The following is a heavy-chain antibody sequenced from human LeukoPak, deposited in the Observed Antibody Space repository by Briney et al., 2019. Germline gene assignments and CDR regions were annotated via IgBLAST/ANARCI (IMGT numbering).Heavy chain of an antibody. D-gene: IGHD3-10*01. CDR3: ARDRYMVPGYYYGSGSKNGMDV. Sequence: GASVKVSCKASGYTFTSYGISWVRQAPGQGLEWMGWISAYNGNTNYAQKLQGRVTMTTDTPTSTAYMELRSLRSDDTAVYYCARDRYMVPGYYYGSGSKNGMDVWGKGTTVTVSS. CDR1: GYTFTSYG. J-gene: IGHJ6*04. V-gene: IGHV1-18*04. CDR2: ISAYNGNT.